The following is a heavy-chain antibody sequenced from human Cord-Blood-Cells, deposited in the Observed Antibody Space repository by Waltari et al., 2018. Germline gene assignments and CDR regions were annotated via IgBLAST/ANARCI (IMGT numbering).Heavy chain of an antibody. V-gene: IGHV4-39*01. Sequence: QLQLQESVPGLVKPSETLSLTCTVSGGSISSSSYYWGWIRQPPGKGLEWIGSIYYSGSTYYNPSLKSRVTISVDTSKNQFSLKLSSVTAADTAVYYCASLGGSSGWYDYWGLGTLVTVSS. CDR3: ASLGGSSGWYDY. CDR1: GGSISSSSYY. CDR2: IYYSGST. D-gene: IGHD6-19*01. J-gene: IGHJ4*02.